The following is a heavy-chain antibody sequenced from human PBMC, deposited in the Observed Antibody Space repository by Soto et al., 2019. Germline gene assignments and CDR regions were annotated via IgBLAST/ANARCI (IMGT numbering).Heavy chain of an antibody. Sequence: LRLSCAASGFTFSSYGMHWVRQAPGKGLEWVAVIWYDGSKKYYADSVKGRFTISRDNSKNTLYLQMNSLRAEDSAVYYCAREPNSGAYFDSWVQGTLVTVSS. CDR1: GFTFSSYG. CDR2: IWYDGSKK. J-gene: IGHJ4*02. V-gene: IGHV3-33*01. D-gene: IGHD2-21*01. CDR3: AREPNSGAYFDS.